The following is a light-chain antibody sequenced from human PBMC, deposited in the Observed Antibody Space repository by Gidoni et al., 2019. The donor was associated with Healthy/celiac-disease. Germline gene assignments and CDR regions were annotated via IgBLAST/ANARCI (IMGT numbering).Light chain of an antibody. J-gene: IGKJ4*01. CDR1: QSVSSY. CDR2: DAS. CDR3: QQRSNWPPALT. Sequence: EIVLTQSPATLSLSPGERATLSCRASQSVSSYLAWYQQKPGQAPRLLIYDASNRATGIPARFSGSGPGTDFTLTISSLEPEDFVVYYCQQRSNWPPALTFGGGTKVEIK. V-gene: IGKV3-11*01.